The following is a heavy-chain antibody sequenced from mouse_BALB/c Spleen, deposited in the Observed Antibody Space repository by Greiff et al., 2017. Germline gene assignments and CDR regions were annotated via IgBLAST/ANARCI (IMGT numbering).Heavy chain of an antibody. V-gene: IGHV5-12-1*01. Sequence: EVQGVESGGGLVKPGGSLKLSCAASGFGFSSYDMSWVRQTPEKRLEWVAYISSGGGSTYYPDTVKGRFTISRDNAKNTLYLQMSSLKSEDTAMYYCASHYYYGSSWYFDVWGAGTTVTVSS. J-gene: IGHJ1*01. D-gene: IGHD1-1*01. CDR3: ASHYYYGSSWYFDV. CDR2: ISSGGGST. CDR1: GFGFSSYD.